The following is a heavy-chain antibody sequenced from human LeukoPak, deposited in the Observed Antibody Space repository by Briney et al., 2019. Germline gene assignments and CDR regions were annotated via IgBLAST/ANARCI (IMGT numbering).Heavy chain of an antibody. CDR3: ARGGGYGSFDY. V-gene: IGHV3-7*01. CDR2: IKQDGSGK. D-gene: IGHD5-18*01. Sequence: PGGSLRLSCAASGFTLSTDWMSWVRQAPGKGLEWVANIKQDGSGKNYVDSVKGRFTISKDNAQNSLYLQMNSLRAEDTAVYYCARGGGYGSFDYWGQGTLVTVSS. J-gene: IGHJ4*02. CDR1: GFTLSTDW.